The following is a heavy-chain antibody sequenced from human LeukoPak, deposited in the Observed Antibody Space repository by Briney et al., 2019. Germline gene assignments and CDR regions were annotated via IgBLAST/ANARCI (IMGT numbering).Heavy chain of an antibody. CDR2: IYYSGST. V-gene: IGHV4-39*01. J-gene: IGHJ4*02. Sequence: SETLSLTCTVSGGSISSSSYYWGWIRQPPGKGLEWIGSIYYSGSTYYNPSLKSRVTISVDTSKNQFSLKLSSVTAADTAVYYCASLRERSYYARGFDYWGQGALVTVSS. CDR3: ASLRERSYYARGFDY. CDR1: GGSISSSSYY. D-gene: IGHD4-11*01.